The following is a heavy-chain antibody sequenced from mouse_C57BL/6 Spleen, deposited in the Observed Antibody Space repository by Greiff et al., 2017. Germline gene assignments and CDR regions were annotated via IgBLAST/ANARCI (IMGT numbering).Heavy chain of an antibody. Sequence: VQLQQSGAELVRPGASVKLSCTASGFNIKDDYMHWVKQRPEQGLEWIGWIDPENGDTEYASKFQGKATITADTSSNTAYLQLSSLTSEDTAVYYCTPYYYGSRPYCDVWGTGTTVTVAS. CDR3: TPYYYGSRPYCDV. CDR2: IDPENGDT. J-gene: IGHJ1*03. V-gene: IGHV14-4*01. D-gene: IGHD1-1*01. CDR1: GFNIKDDY.